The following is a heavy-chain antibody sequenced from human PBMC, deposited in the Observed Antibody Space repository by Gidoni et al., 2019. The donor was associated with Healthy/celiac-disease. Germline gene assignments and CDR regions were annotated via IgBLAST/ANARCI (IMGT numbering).Heavy chain of an antibody. CDR2: INPNSGGT. V-gene: IGHV1-2*02. CDR3: ARGWELLILDHWFDP. D-gene: IGHD1-26*01. J-gene: IGHJ5*02. CDR1: GYTFTGYY. Sequence: QVQLVQSGAEVKKPGALVKVSCTASGYTFTGYYMHWVRQAPGQGLEWMGWINPNSGGTNYAQKFQGRVTMTRDTSISTAYMELSRLRSDDTAVYYCARGWELLILDHWFDPWGQGTLVTVSS.